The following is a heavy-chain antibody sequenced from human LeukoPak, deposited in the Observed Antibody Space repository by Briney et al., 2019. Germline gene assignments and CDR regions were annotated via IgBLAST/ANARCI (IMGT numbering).Heavy chain of an antibody. CDR3: AKVGYGGGSWGAFDI. Sequence: GGSLRLSCAAPGFTFSSYAMSWVRQAPGKGLEWVSAISGSGGSTYYADSVEGRFTISRDNSKNTLYLQMNSLRAEDTAVYYCAKVGYGGGSWGAFDIWGQGTMVTVSS. D-gene: IGHD2-15*01. J-gene: IGHJ3*02. CDR1: GFTFSSYA. V-gene: IGHV3-23*01. CDR2: ISGSGGST.